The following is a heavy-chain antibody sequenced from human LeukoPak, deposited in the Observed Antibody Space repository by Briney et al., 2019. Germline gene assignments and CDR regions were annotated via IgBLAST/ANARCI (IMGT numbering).Heavy chain of an antibody. CDR1: GYSISSGYY. V-gene: IGHV4-38-2*01. Sequence: SETLSLTCAVSGYSISSGYYWGWIRQPPGKGLEWIGSIYHSGSTYYNPSLKSRVTISVDTSKNQFSLKLCSVTAADTAVYYCARSPWIQLWLGAFDIWGQGTMVTVSS. CDR2: IYHSGST. D-gene: IGHD5-18*01. J-gene: IGHJ3*02. CDR3: ARSPWIQLWLGAFDI.